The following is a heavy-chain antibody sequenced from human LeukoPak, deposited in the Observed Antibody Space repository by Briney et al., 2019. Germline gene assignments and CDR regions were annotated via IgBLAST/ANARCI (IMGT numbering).Heavy chain of an antibody. D-gene: IGHD1-26*01. J-gene: IGHJ4*02. V-gene: IGHV3-21*01. CDR1: GFTFSDYW. Sequence: GGSLGLSCAASGFTFSDYWMHWVRQAPGKGLEWVSSISSSSSYIYYADSVKGRFTISRDNAKNSLYLQMNSLRAEDTAVYYCARGGSGSLVADFDYWGQGTLVTVSS. CDR3: ARGGSGSLVADFDY. CDR2: ISSSSSYI.